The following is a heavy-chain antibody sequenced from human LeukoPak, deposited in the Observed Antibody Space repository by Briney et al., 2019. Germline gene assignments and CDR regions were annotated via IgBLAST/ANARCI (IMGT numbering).Heavy chain of an antibody. CDR1: GFTFSSYS. J-gene: IGHJ6*03. CDR2: ISSSSSYI. Sequence: GGSLRLSCAASGFTFSSYSMNWVRQAPGKGLEWVSSISSSSSYIYYADSVKGRFTISRDNAKNSLYLQMNSLRAEDTAVYYCERGRVSSSTWYSTYYYYFYMDVWGKGTTVTVSS. V-gene: IGHV3-21*01. D-gene: IGHD1-1*01. CDR3: ERGRVSSSTWYSTYYYYFYMDV.